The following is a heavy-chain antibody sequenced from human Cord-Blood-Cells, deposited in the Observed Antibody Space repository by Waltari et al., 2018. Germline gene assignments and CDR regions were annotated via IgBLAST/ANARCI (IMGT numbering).Heavy chain of an antibody. CDR2: IIPILGIA. V-gene: IGHV1-69*09. CDR3: ARNGHYDVWSGYYDY. Sequence: QVQLVQSGAEVKKPGSAVKVSCKASGGTFSSYAISWVRHAPGQGLEWMGMIIPILGIANDAQKFQGRVTITADKSTSTADMELSSLRSEDTAVYYCARNGHYDVWSGYYDYWGQGTLVTVSS. J-gene: IGHJ4*02. D-gene: IGHD3-3*01. CDR1: GGTFSSYA.